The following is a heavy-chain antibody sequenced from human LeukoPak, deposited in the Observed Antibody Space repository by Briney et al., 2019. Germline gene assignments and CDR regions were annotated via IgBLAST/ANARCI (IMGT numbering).Heavy chain of an antibody. Sequence: GGSLRLSCAASGFDFSSYAVSWVRQAPGKGLEWVSAITGSGGSTYYADSVKGRFTVSSDNPRNTLYLQMNSLRAEDTAVYYCGKDEQGFGMQTSHWGQGTLVTVSS. CDR1: GFDFSSYA. J-gene: IGHJ4*02. CDR3: GKDEQGFGMQTSH. V-gene: IGHV3-23*01. CDR2: ITGSGGST. D-gene: IGHD1-14*01.